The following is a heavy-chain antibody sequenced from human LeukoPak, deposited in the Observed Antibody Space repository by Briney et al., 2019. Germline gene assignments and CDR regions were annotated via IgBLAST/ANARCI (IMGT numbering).Heavy chain of an antibody. J-gene: IGHJ4*02. CDR2: ISSSSSYI. V-gene: IGHV3-21*01. CDR1: GFTFSSYS. CDR3: AREGITIFGVVKYYFDY. D-gene: IGHD3-3*01. Sequence: GGSPRLSCAASGFTFSSYSMNWVRQALGKGLEWVSSISSSSSYIYYADSVKGRFTISRDNAKNSLYLQMNSLRAEDTAVYYCAREGITIFGVVKYYFDYWGQGTPVTVSS.